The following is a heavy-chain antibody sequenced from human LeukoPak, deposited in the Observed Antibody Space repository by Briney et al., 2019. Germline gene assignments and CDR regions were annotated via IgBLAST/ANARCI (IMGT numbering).Heavy chain of an antibody. CDR2: IKSKTDGGTT. CDR3: TTAEYSGYDEGFGY. D-gene: IGHD5-12*01. CDR1: GFTFSNAW. V-gene: IGHV3-15*01. Sequence: PGGSLRLSCAASGFTFSNAWMSWVRQAPGKGLEWVGRIKSKTDGGTTDYAAPVKGRFTISRDDSKNTLYLQMNSLKTEDTAVYYCTTAEYSGYDEGFGYWGQGTLVTVSS. J-gene: IGHJ4*02.